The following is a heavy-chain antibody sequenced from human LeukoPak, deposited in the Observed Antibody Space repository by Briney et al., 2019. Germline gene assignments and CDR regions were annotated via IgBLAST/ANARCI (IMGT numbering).Heavy chain of an antibody. Sequence: GGSLRLSCTASGFTFGDYAMSWVRQAQGKGREWVDLIRRKAYGSTKEYAASVKGRFTISRDDSKSIAYLQMNSLKTEDTAVYYCTRDLCSSTSCYAPFDYWGQGTLVTVSS. J-gene: IGHJ4*02. D-gene: IGHD2-2*01. CDR3: TRDLCSSTSCYAPFDY. V-gene: IGHV3-49*04. CDR1: GFTFGDYA. CDR2: IRRKAYGSTK.